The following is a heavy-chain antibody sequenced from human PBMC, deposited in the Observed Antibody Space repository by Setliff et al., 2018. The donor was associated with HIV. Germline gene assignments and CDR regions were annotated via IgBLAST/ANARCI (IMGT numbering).Heavy chain of an antibody. CDR3: ARDDYHDSSGYEGASY. Sequence: PGGSLRLSCAASGFTFSDYYMSWIRQPPGKGLEWIGEITHSGSTNYNPSLKSRVTISVDTSKHKFSLKLTSVTAADTAVYYCARDDYHDSSGYEGASYWGRGTLVTVSS. J-gene: IGHJ4*02. CDR2: ITHSGST. D-gene: IGHD3-22*01. V-gene: IGHV4-34*01. CDR1: GFTFSDYY.